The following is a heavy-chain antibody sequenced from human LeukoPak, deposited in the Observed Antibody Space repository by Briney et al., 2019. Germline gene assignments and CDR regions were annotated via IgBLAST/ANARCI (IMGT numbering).Heavy chain of an antibody. V-gene: IGHV4-39*07. D-gene: IGHD2-8*01. Sequence: SETLSLTCTVSGGSISSSSYYWGWIRQPPGKGLEWIGSIYYSGSTYYNPSLKSRVTISVDTSKNQFSLKLGSVTAADTAVYYCARAFRDIVLKPINWFDPWGQGTLVTVSS. J-gene: IGHJ5*02. CDR2: IYYSGST. CDR3: ARAFRDIVLKPINWFDP. CDR1: GGSISSSSYY.